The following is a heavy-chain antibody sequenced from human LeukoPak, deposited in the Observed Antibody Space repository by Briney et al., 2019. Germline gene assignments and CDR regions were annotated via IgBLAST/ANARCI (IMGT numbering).Heavy chain of an antibody. V-gene: IGHV4-39*07. J-gene: IGHJ4*02. CDR1: GGSISSSSYY. D-gene: IGHD5-12*01. CDR3: ARVSLRGIDY. CDR2: IYYSGST. Sequence: SETLSLTCTVSGGSISSSSYYWGWIRQPPGKGLEWIGSIYYSGSTYYNPSLKSRVTISVDTSKNQFSLKLSSVTAADTAVYYCARVSLRGIDYWGQGTLVTVSS.